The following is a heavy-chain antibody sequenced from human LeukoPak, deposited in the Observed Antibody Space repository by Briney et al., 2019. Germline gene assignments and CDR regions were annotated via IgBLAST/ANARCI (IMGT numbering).Heavy chain of an antibody. CDR3: ARSNYGSGSYYKGLRYYGMDV. CDR1: GGTFGSYA. D-gene: IGHD3-10*01. Sequence: SVKVSCKASGGTFGSYAISWVRQAPGQGLEWMGRIIPIIGIANYAQKFQGRVTITADKSTSTAYMELSSLRSEDTAVYYCARSNYGSGSYYKGLRYYGMDVWGQGTTVTVSS. CDR2: IIPIIGIA. V-gene: IGHV1-69*04. J-gene: IGHJ6*02.